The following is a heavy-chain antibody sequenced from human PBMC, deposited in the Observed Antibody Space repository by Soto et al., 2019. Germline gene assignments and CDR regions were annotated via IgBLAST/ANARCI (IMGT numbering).Heavy chain of an antibody. CDR3: ARNYGKSVFDYLDP. J-gene: IGHJ5*02. D-gene: IGHD3-10*01. V-gene: IGHV1-2*02. Sequence: ALVKVSWKASEYSFSGHYLDWVRQAHGKGLEWMGWIDPKSGDTKYAPKFRDRVTMTSDTSIDTAYMDLSDLTYDDTAVYYCARNYGKSVFDYLDP. CDR2: IDPKSGDT. CDR1: EYSFSGHY.